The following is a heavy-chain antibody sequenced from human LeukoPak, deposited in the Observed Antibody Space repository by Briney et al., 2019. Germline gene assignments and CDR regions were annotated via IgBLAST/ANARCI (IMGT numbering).Heavy chain of an antibody. CDR3: AREPWGYDSSGYNDY. CDR2: IIPILGIA. D-gene: IGHD3-22*01. V-gene: IGHV1-69*04. J-gene: IGHJ4*02. Sequence: VKVSCKASGGTFSSYAISWVRQAPGQGLEWMGRIIPILGIANYAQKFQGRVTITADKSTSTAYMELSSLRSEDTAVYYCAREPWGYDSSGYNDYWGQGTLVTVSS. CDR1: GGTFSSYA.